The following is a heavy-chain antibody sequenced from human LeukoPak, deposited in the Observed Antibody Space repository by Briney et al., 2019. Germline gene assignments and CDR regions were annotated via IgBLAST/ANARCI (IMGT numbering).Heavy chain of an antibody. CDR2: IIPIFGTA. CDR3: ARSETTVTIFDY. CDR1: GGTFSSYA. V-gene: IGHV1-69*13. Sequence: GASVKVSCKASGGTFSSYAISWVRQAPGQGLEWMGGIIPIFGTANYAQKFQGRVTITADESTSTAYMELSSLRSEDTAVYYCARSETTVTIFDYWGQGTLVTISS. J-gene: IGHJ4*02. D-gene: IGHD4-17*01.